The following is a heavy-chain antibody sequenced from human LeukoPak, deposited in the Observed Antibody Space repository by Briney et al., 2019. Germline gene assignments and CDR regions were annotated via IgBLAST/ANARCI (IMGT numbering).Heavy chain of an antibody. V-gene: IGHV1-46*01. CDR1: GYTFTGYY. Sequence: GASVKVSCKASGYTFTGYYMHWVRQAPGQGLEWMGIINPSGGSTSYAQKFQGRVTMTRDTSTSTVYMELSSLRSEDTAVYYCARPRTVGAKRDGMDVWGQGTTVTVSS. J-gene: IGHJ6*02. D-gene: IGHD1-26*01. CDR3: ARPRTVGAKRDGMDV. CDR2: INPSGGST.